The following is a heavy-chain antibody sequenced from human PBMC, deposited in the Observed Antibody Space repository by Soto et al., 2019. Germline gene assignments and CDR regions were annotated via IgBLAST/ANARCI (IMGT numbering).Heavy chain of an antibody. CDR3: AGGDSGSYYNFDY. CDR2: INAGNGNT. J-gene: IGHJ4*02. V-gene: IGHV1-3*01. CDR1: GYTFTSYA. D-gene: IGHD1-26*01. Sequence: GASVKVSCKASGYTFTSYAMHWVRQAPGQRLAWMGWINAGNGNTKYSQKFQGRVTITRDTSASTAYMELSSLRSEDTAVYYCAGGDSGSYYNFDYWGQGTLVTVS.